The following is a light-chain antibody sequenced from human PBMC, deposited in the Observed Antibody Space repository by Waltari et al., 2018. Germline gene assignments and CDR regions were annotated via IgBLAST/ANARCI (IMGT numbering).Light chain of an antibody. Sequence: QSALTQPRSVSASPGQSVTIPCTGINDDVGGYTYVSWYLQHPGQAPKLLIYDVNKRPSGVPDPFSGSSSCSTASLTIAGLQTEDEAHYYCCSYAGSRKVFGGGTKLTVL. CDR2: DVN. CDR1: NDDVGGYTY. V-gene: IGLV2-11*01. J-gene: IGLJ2*01. CDR3: CSYAGSRKV.